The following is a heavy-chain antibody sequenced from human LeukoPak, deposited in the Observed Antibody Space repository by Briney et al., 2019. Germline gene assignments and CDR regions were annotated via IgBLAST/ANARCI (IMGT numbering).Heavy chain of an antibody. Sequence: GGSLRLSCAASGFTFSSYAMSWVRQAPGKGLEWVAFIRYDGSNKYYADSVKGRFTISRDNSKNTLYLQMNSLRAEDTAVYYCAKGEDIVGADDAFDIWGQGTMVTVSS. V-gene: IGHV3-30*02. CDR1: GFTFSSYA. CDR2: IRYDGSNK. CDR3: AKGEDIVGADDAFDI. J-gene: IGHJ3*02. D-gene: IGHD1-26*01.